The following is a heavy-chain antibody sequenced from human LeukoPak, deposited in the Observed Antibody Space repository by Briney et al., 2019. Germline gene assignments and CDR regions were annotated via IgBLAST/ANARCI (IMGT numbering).Heavy chain of an antibody. J-gene: IGHJ4*02. Sequence: SVKVSCKASGGTFSSYAISWVRQAPGQGLEWMGGIIPIFGTANYTQKFQGRVTITADESTSTAYMELSSLRSEDTAVYYCARVSDYYDSSGYYMIFDYWGQGTLVTVSS. V-gene: IGHV1-69*01. CDR3: ARVSDYYDSSGYYMIFDY. CDR2: IIPIFGTA. CDR1: GGTFSSYA. D-gene: IGHD3-22*01.